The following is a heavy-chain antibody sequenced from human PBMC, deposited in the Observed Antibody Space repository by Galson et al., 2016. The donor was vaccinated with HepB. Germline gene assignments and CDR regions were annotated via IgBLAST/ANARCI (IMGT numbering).Heavy chain of an antibody. CDR3: ARRLVTMIRGAPNY. Sequence: KGLDWIGEIYHTGHTNYNPSLKSRVVMSVHKSKNQFSLSLHSVTAANPAISYCARRLVTMIRGAPNYWGRGALVIVSS. CDR2: IYHTGHT. D-gene: IGHD3-10*01. J-gene: IGHJ4*02. V-gene: IGHV4-4*02.